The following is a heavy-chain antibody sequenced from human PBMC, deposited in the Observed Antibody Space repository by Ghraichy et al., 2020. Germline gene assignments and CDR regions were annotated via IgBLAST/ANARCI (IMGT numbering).Heavy chain of an antibody. D-gene: IGHD3-22*01. Sequence: GGSLRLSCAASGFTFNTYAMNWVHQAPGKGLEWVSTISGSGDSAYYADSVKGRFTISRDNSKNTLYLQMNSLRAEDTAVYYCAKGKFDYYDYWVTFDYWGQGTLVTVSS. J-gene: IGHJ4*02. CDR1: GFTFNTYA. V-gene: IGHV3-23*01. CDR3: AKGKFDYYDYWVTFDY. CDR2: ISGSGDSA.